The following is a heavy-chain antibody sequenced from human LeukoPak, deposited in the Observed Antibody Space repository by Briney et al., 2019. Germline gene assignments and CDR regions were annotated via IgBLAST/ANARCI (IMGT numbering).Heavy chain of an antibody. CDR2: ISSSSSTI. Sequence: GGSLRLSCAASGFTFSSYSMNWVRQAPGKGLEWVSYISSSSSTIYYADSVKGRFTISRDNAKNSLYLQMNSLRAEDTAVYYCARDLDYYGSGTRAFDYWGQGTLVTVSS. V-gene: IGHV3-48*04. D-gene: IGHD3-10*01. J-gene: IGHJ4*02. CDR1: GFTFSSYS. CDR3: ARDLDYYGSGTRAFDY.